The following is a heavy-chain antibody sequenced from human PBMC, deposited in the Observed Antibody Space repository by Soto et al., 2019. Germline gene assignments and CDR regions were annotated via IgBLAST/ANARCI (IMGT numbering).Heavy chain of an antibody. CDR3: ARVGSLRLLFAYYYYMHV. Sequence: ASVKVSCKASGYTFTSYDINWVRQATGQGLEWMGWMNPNSGNTGYAQKFQGRVTMTRNTSISTAYMELSSLRSEDTAVYYCARVGSLRLLFAYYYYMHVWGKGTTVTSP. CDR1: GYTFTSYD. D-gene: IGHD3-10*01. V-gene: IGHV1-8*01. J-gene: IGHJ6*03. CDR2: MNPNSGNT.